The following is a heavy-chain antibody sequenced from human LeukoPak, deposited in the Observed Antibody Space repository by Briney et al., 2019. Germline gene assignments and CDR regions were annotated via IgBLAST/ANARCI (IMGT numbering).Heavy chain of an antibody. J-gene: IGHJ4*02. Sequence: GGSLRLSCAASGFTFSSYEMNWVRQAPGRGLEWVSYINSGGTTIYYADSVKGRFTISRDNAKNSLYLQMNSLRAEDTAVYYCARRDSCPTYWGQGTLVTVSS. CDR3: ARRDSCPTY. V-gene: IGHV3-48*03. CDR1: GFTFSSYE. CDR2: INSGGTTI. D-gene: IGHD2-15*01.